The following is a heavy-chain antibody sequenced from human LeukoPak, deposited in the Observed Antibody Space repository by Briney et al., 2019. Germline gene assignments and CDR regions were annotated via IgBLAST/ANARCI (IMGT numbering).Heavy chain of an antibody. CDR1: GYTFTSYA. CDR2: INAGNGNT. Sequence: ASVKVSCKASGYTFTSYAMHWVRQAPGQRLEWMGWINAGNGNTKYSQKFQGRVTITRDTSASTACMELSSLRSEDTAVYYCATMDRYCSSTSCYCPYWGQGTLVTVSS. D-gene: IGHD2-2*01. CDR3: ATMDRYCSSTSCYCPY. V-gene: IGHV1-3*01. J-gene: IGHJ4*02.